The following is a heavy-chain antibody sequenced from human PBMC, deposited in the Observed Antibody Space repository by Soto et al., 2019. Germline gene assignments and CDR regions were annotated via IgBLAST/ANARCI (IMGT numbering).Heavy chain of an antibody. D-gene: IGHD3-9*01. CDR1: GYTFTSYG. CDR3: ARDPEPYYDILTGHYGMDV. CDR2: MNAYNGNT. Sequence: GASVKVSCKASGYTFTSYGISWVRQAPGQGLEWMGWMNAYNGNTDYAQKFQGRVTITADESTSTAYMELSSLRSEDTAVYYCARDPEPYYDILTGHYGMDVWGQGTTVTVSS. V-gene: IGHV1-18*01. J-gene: IGHJ6*02.